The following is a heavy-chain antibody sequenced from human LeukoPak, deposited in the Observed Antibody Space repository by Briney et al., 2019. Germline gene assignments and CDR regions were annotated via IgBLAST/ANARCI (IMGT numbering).Heavy chain of an antibody. CDR1: GFTFDDYA. J-gene: IGHJ4*02. CDR3: AKLGPKMDFDY. V-gene: IGHV3-9*01. CDR2: ISWNSGSI. Sequence: PGGSLRLSCAASGFTFDDYAMHWVRQAPGKGLEWVSGISWNSGSIGYADSVKGRFTISRDNAKNSLYLQMNSLRAEDTALYYCAKLGPKMDFDYWGQGTLVTVSS.